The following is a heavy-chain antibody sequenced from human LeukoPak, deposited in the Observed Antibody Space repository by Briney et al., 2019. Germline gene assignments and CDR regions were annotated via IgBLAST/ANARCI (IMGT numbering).Heavy chain of an antibody. CDR3: ARASGGIQLWDY. Sequence: PSETLSLTCTVSGGSINNYYWSWIRQSAGKGLEWIGHIYSGGNTNYNPSLKSRVTMSVDTSKNQFFLKLISVTAADTAVYYCARASGGIQLWDYWGQGILVTVSS. CDR2: IYSGGNT. CDR1: GGSINNYY. D-gene: IGHD5-18*01. J-gene: IGHJ4*02. V-gene: IGHV4-4*07.